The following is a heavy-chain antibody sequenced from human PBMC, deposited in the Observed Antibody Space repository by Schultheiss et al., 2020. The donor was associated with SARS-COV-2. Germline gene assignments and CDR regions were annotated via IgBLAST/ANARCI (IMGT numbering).Heavy chain of an antibody. D-gene: IGHD6-13*01. CDR1: GYTFTNYA. CDR3: ARDSLAAAGRDY. V-gene: IGHV1-3*01. J-gene: IGHJ4*02. CDR2: VNAGNGNT. Sequence: ASVKVSCKASGYTFTNYAIHWVRQAPGQRLEWMGWVNAGNGNTKYAQKLQGRVTMTTDTSTSTAYMELRSLRSDDTAVYYCARDSLAAAGRDYWGQGTLVTVAS.